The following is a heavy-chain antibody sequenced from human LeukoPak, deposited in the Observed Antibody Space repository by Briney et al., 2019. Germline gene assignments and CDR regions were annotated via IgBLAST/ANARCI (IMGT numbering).Heavy chain of an antibody. CDR3: ARGGNHGDYWYFDL. CDR2: IKQDGSEK. V-gene: IGHV3-7*01. Sequence: GGSLRLSCSASEFTFSNFWMSWVRHAPGKGPVWVANIKQDGSEKYYVDSVKGRFTISRDNAETSLHLQMNSLRAEDTAVYYCARGGNHGDYWYFDLWGRGTLVTVSS. D-gene: IGHD4-17*01. J-gene: IGHJ2*01. CDR1: EFTFSNFW.